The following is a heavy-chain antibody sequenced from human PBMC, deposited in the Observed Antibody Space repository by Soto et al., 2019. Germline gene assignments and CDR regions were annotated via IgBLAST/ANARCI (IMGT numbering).Heavy chain of an antibody. V-gene: IGHV1-69*01. D-gene: IGHD6-13*01. CDR3: ARVRGSSWYNWIDL. CDR1: GGAFNSSG. J-gene: IGHJ5*02. CDR2: IIPLFGTT. Sequence: QVQLVQSGAEVKKPGSSVKVSCKASGGAFNSSGISWVRQAPGQGLGWMGGIIPLFGTTNYARKLQGRVTITADESTSTVYMDLSSLTFDDTAVYYCARVRGSSWYNWIDLWGQGTLVTVSS.